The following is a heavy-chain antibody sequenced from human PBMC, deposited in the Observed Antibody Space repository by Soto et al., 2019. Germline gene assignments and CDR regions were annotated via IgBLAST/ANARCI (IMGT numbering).Heavy chain of an antibody. J-gene: IGHJ5*02. CDR3: SMVSRGAAGGSS. CDR1: GFTFSSYW. V-gene: IGHV3-7*03. CDR2: IKKDGSEK. Sequence: EVQLVESGGGLVQPGGSLRLSCVASGFTFSSYWMSWARQVPGRGLEWLAKIKKDGSEKTYVDSVRGRFTISRDNAKSSLYLEMNSLRTDDTAVYFCSMVSRGAAGGSSWGQGTLVPVSS. D-gene: IGHD6-13*01.